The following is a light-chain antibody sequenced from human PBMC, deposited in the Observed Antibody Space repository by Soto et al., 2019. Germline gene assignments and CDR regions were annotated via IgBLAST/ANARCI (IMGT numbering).Light chain of an antibody. CDR3: CSYAGRYTWV. V-gene: IGLV2-11*01. CDR2: DVN. J-gene: IGLJ3*02. CDR1: NSDVGNYNF. Sequence: QSALTQPRSVSGSPGQSVTISCTGTNSDVGNYNFVSWYQQHPGKAPKLMIYDVNKRPSGVPDRFSASKSGNTASLTISGLQAEDEADFYCCSYAGRYTWVFGGGTKVTVL.